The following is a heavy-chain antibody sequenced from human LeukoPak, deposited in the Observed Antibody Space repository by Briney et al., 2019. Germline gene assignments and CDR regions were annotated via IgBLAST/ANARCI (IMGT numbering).Heavy chain of an antibody. CDR2: ITRSSSTI. J-gene: IGHJ4*02. CDR3: AREYSSSSGSVSDY. Sequence: GGSLRLSCAASGFTFSSYNMNWVRQDPGKGLEWVSYITRSSSTIYYADSVKGRFTISRDNAKNSLYLQMNTLRDEDTAVYYCAREYSSSSGSVSDYWGQGTLVTVSS. V-gene: IGHV3-48*02. D-gene: IGHD6-6*01. CDR1: GFTFSSYN.